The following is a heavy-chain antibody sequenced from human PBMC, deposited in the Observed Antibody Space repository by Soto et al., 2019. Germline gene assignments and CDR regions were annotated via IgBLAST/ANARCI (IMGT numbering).Heavy chain of an antibody. CDR1: GYTFTSYD. CDR2: MNPNSGNT. CDR3: ARDLGHCSGGNCCAVLDS. Sequence: ASVKVSCKASGYTFTSYDINWVRQATGQGLEWMGWMNPNSGNTGYAQKFQGRVTMTRNTSISTAYMELSSPRSEDTAVYYCARDLGHCSGGNCCAVLDSWGQGTPVTVSS. V-gene: IGHV1-8*01. J-gene: IGHJ4*02. D-gene: IGHD2-15*01.